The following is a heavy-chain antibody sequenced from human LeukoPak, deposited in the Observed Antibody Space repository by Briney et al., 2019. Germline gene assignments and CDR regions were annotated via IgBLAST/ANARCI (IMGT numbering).Heavy chain of an antibody. V-gene: IGHV3-7*04. CDR1: GFTFSTYW. J-gene: IGHJ4*02. CDR2: IKPDGSEK. CDR3: ARVDTAMVIDY. Sequence: GGSLRLSCAASGFTFSTYWMSWVRQAPGKGLQWVVNIKPDGSEKYYVDSVKGRFTISRDNAKNSLYLQMNSLRAEDTAVYYCARVDTAMVIDYWGQGTLVTVSS. D-gene: IGHD5-18*01.